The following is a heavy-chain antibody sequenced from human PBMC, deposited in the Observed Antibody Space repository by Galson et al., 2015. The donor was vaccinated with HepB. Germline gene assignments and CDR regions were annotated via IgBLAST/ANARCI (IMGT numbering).Heavy chain of an antibody. CDR2: ISAYNGNT. CDR1: GYTFTSYG. CDR3: AGAAAGTYYFDY. Sequence: SVKVSCKASGYTFTSYGISWVRQAPGQGLEWMGWISAYNGNTNYAQKLQGRVTMTTDTSTSTAYMELRSLRSDDTAVYYCAGAAAGTYYFDYWGQGTLVTVSS. J-gene: IGHJ4*02. V-gene: IGHV1-18*01. D-gene: IGHD6-13*01.